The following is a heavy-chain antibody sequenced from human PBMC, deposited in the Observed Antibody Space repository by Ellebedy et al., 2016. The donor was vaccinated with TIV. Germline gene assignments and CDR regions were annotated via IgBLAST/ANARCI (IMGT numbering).Heavy chain of an antibody. J-gene: IGHJ6*02. V-gene: IGHV1-46*01. CDR3: AREAPLIDDRDYYYYGMDV. CDR2: INPSGGST. Sequence: ASVKVSCXASGYTFTSYYMHWVRQAPGQGLEWMGIINPSGGSTSYAQKFQGRVTMTRDTSTSTVYMELSSLRSEDTAVYYCAREAPLIDDRDYYYYGMDVWGQGTTVTVSS. CDR1: GYTFTSYY.